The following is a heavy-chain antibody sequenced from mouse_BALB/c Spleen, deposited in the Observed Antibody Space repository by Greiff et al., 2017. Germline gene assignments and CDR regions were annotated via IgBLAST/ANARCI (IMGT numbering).Heavy chain of an antibody. CDR2: IWGDGST. CDR3: ARARDDYDGGMDY. J-gene: IGHJ4*01. V-gene: IGHV2-6-7*01. CDR1: GFSLTGYG. D-gene: IGHD2-4*01. Sequence: VQGVESGPGLVAPSQSLSITCTVSGFSLTGYGVNWVRQPPGKGLEWLGMIWGDGSTDYNSALKSRLSISKDNSKSQVFLKMNSLQTDDTARYYCARARDDYDGGMDYWGQGTSVTVSS.